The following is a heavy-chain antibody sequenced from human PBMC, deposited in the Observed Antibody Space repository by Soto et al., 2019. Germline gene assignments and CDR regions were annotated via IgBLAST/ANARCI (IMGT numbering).Heavy chain of an antibody. CDR3: AKAEKPVPNNYDFWSGYYYGMDV. V-gene: IGHV3-33*06. D-gene: IGHD3-3*01. J-gene: IGHJ6*02. Sequence: GGSLRLSCAASGFTFNNFGIHWVRQAPGKGLEWVALMWYDGTNKYYAESVKGRFTISRDNSKNTLYLQMNSLRAEDTAVYYCAKAEKPVPNNYDFWSGYYYGMDVWGQGTTVTVSS. CDR1: GFTFNNFG. CDR2: MWYDGTNK.